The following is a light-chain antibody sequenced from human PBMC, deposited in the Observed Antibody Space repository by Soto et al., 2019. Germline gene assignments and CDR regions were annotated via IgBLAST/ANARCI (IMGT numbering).Light chain of an antibody. CDR2: DAS. J-gene: IGKJ5*01. V-gene: IGKV1-5*01. CDR1: QSISSW. Sequence: DIQMTQSPSTLPASVGDRVTITCRASQSISSWLAWYQQKPGQAPKFLIYDASSLESGVPSRFRGSGSGTEFTLTISSLKPDDFATYYCQQYNSYTITFGHGTRLEIK. CDR3: QQYNSYTIT.